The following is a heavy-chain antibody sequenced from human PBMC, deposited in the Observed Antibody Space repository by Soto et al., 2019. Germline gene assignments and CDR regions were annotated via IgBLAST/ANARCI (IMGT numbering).Heavy chain of an antibody. D-gene: IGHD3-22*01. Sequence: GGSLRLSCAASGFRFDEYNIHWVRQAPGKGLEWVSVKGRFTISRDNSRNTLYLRMSSLRAEDTAVYYCVKPPGYYYDSTTYYSVWGQGTLVTVSS. J-gene: IGHJ4*02. CDR3: VKPPGYYYDSTTYYSV. CDR1: GFRFDEYN. V-gene: IGHV3-64D*06.